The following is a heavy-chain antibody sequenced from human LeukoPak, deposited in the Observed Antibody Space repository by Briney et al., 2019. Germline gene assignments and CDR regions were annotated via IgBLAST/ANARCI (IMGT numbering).Heavy chain of an antibody. CDR1: GYSISSNYY. J-gene: IGHJ3*02. CDR2: IYHSGST. V-gene: IGHV4-38-2*02. D-gene: IGHD1-14*01. CDR3: ARHEWGITNAFDI. Sequence: SETLSLTCTVSGYSISSNYYWGWIWQPPGKGLEWIGSIYHSGSTYYNPSLKSRVTISVDTSKKQFSLKLRSVTAADTAVYYCARHEWGITNAFDIWGQGTMVTVSS.